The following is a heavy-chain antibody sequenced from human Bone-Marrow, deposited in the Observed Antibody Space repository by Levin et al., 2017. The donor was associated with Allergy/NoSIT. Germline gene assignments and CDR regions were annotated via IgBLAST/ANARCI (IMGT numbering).Heavy chain of an antibody. Sequence: PSETLSLTCTVSGGSFSGGGYHWSWIRQHPEKGLEWIGYISYRGTTYYNPSLKSRVTMSVDTSKTQFSLNLSSVTAADTAVYFCAREDGYVCDCWGQGTPVTVSS. J-gene: IGHJ4*02. D-gene: IGHD5-24*01. CDR1: GGSFSGGGYH. CDR2: ISYRGTT. CDR3: AREDGYVCDC. V-gene: IGHV4-31*03.